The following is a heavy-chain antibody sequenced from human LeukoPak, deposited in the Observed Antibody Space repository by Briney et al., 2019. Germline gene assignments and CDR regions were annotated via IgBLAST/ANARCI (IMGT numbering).Heavy chain of an antibody. D-gene: IGHD2-21*02. Sequence: GGSLRLSCAASGFTFSSYAMSWVRQAPGKGMEWVSAISGSGGSTYYADSVKGRFTISRDNSKNTLYLQMDSLRAEDTAVYYCAKEGVLSQPLLYLDYWGQGTLVTVSS. CDR2: ISGSGGST. J-gene: IGHJ4*02. V-gene: IGHV3-23*01. CDR1: GFTFSSYA. CDR3: AKEGVLSQPLLYLDY.